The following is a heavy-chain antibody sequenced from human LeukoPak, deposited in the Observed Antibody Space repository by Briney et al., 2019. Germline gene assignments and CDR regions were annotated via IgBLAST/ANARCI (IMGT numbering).Heavy chain of an antibody. V-gene: IGHV4-34*01. J-gene: IGHJ3*02. CDR1: GGSFSGYY. D-gene: IGHD3-3*01. Sequence: PSETLSLTCAVYGGSFSGYYWSWIRQPPGKGLEWIGEINHSGSTNYNPSLKSRVTISEDTSKNQFSLKLSSVTAADTAVYYRARVRSAFDIWGQGTMVTVSS. CDR2: INHSGST. CDR3: ARVRSAFDI.